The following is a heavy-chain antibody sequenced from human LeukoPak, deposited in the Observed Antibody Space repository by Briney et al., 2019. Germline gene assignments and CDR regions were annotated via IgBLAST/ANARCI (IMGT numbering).Heavy chain of an antibody. Sequence: PGGSLRLSCAASGFTFGDFSMHWVRQRPGKGLEWVSGISWSGGTIVYADSVKGRFTISRDNVKNALYLQMNNLRPDDTALYYCAKDFTFLQSHQFDYWGQGTLVTVSS. CDR2: ISWSGGTI. CDR1: GFTFGDFS. J-gene: IGHJ4*02. V-gene: IGHV3-9*01. D-gene: IGHD3-16*01. CDR3: AKDFTFLQSHQFDY.